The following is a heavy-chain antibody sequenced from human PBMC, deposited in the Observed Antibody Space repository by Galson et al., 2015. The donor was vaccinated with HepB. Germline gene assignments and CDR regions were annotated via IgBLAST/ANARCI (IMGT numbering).Heavy chain of an antibody. CDR3: ARDQLGYCSAKTCYNSHAFDF. D-gene: IGHD2-2*02. J-gene: IGHJ3*01. CDR1: GFTFSNYG. CDR2: ITSTSSTI. Sequence: SLRLSCAASGFTFSNYGMNWVRQAPGKGLEWVSYITSTSSTIYYADSVKGRFTMSRDNAKNSLYPQMDSLRDEDTAVYYCARDQLGYCSAKTCYNSHAFDFWGRGTMVTVSS. V-gene: IGHV3-48*02.